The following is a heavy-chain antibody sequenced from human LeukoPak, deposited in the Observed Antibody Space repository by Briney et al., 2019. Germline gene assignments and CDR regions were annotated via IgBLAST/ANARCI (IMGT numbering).Heavy chain of an antibody. CDR1: GYSFTSYW. Sequence: GQSLKISCKGSGYSFTSYWIGWVRQMPGKGLEWMGIIYPGDSDTRYSPSFQGQVTISADKSISTAYLQWSSLKASDTAMYYCAREPATSSDAFDIWGQGTMVTVSS. CDR3: AREPATSSDAFDI. CDR2: IYPGDSDT. J-gene: IGHJ3*02. D-gene: IGHD1-14*01. V-gene: IGHV5-51*01.